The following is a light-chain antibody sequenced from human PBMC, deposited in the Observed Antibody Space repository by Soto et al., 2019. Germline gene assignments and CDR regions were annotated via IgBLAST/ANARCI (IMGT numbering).Light chain of an antibody. Sequence: DIVMTQSPLSLPVTPGEPASISCRSSQSLLHSNGYNYLDWYLQKPGQSPQLLIYLGSNRSSGVPDRFSGSGSGTDLTLKMSRVEAEDVGVYYSMQALQSPRTLRHGTKADIX. CDR3: MQALQSPRT. CDR2: LGS. V-gene: IGKV2-28*01. J-gene: IGKJ1*01. CDR1: QSLLHSNGYNY.